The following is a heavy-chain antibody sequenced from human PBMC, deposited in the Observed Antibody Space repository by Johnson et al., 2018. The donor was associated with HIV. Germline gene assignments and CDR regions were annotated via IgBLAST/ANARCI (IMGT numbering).Heavy chain of an antibody. Sequence: QVQLVESGGGVVQPGKSLRLSCAASGFTFSGYGMHWVRQAPGKGLEWVAIISYDGSKIYYADSVKGRFTISRDNPKNTLYLQMNSLRVDDTAVYYCARASGCDMWGQWTMVTVSS. CDR2: ISYDGSKI. CDR1: GFTFSGYG. CDR3: ARASGCDM. J-gene: IGHJ3*02. D-gene: IGHD3-22*01. V-gene: IGHV3-30*03.